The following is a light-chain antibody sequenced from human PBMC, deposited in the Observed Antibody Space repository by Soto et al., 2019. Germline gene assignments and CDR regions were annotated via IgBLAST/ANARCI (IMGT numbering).Light chain of an antibody. CDR1: QSLLHSYGYNY. V-gene: IGKV2-28*01. Sequence: DILMTQSPLSLPVTPGEPASISCRSSQSLLHSYGYNYVDWYLQKPGQSPQLLIYLGSNRASGVPDRFSATESGTTFTLEISSVEAEDVGVYYCMQALQTPWTFGQGTKVE. J-gene: IGKJ1*01. CDR3: MQALQTPWT. CDR2: LGS.